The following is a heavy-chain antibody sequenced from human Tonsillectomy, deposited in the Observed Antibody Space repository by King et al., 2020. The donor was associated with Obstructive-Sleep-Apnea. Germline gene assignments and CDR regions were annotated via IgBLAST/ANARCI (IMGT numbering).Heavy chain of an antibody. Sequence: VQLQQWGAGLLKPSETLSLTCAVYGGSFSGYYWSWIRQPPGKGLEWIGEINHSGSTNYNPSLKSRVTISVDTSKNQFSLKLSSVTAAYTAVYYCARGRVGWIDPWGQGTLVTVSS. CDR3: ARGRVGWIDP. V-gene: IGHV4-34*01. CDR1: GGSFSGYY. J-gene: IGHJ5*02. CDR2: INHSGST. D-gene: IGHD1-26*01.